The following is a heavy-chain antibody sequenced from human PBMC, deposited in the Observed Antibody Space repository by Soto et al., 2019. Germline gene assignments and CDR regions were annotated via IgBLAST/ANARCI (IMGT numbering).Heavy chain of an antibody. CDR3: AREYTAWPLAYGLDV. CDR2: ISSRSDI. J-gene: IGHJ6*02. D-gene: IGHD2-2*02. CDR1: GFTFSTYS. Sequence: GGSLRLSCVGSGFTFSTYSINWDRQAPGKGLEWGSSISSRSDIYYADSVKGRFTISRDNAKNSVSLQMNSLRAEDTAVYYCAREYTAWPLAYGLDVWGQGTTVTVSS. V-gene: IGHV3-21*01.